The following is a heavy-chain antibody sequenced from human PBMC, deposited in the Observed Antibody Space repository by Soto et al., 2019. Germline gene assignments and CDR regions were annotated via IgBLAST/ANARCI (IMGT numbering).Heavy chain of an antibody. CDR2: ISGSGGST. CDR3: AKDRMGYYYDSSGPNNWFDP. CDR1: GFTFRSYA. J-gene: IGHJ5*02. V-gene: IGHV3-23*01. D-gene: IGHD3-22*01. Sequence: GGSLRLSCAASGFTFRSYAMSWVRQAPGKGLEWVSAISGSGGSTYYADSVKGRFTISRDNSKNTLYLQMNSLRAEDTAVYYCAKDRMGYYYDSSGPNNWFDPWGQGTLVTVSS.